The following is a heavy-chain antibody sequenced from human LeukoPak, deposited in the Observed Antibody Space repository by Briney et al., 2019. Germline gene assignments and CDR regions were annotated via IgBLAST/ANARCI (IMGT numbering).Heavy chain of an antibody. CDR2: ISSSSSYT. CDR1: GFTFSDYY. Sequence: NPGGSLRLSCAASGFTFSDYYMSWIRQAPGKGLEWVSYISSSSSYTNYAGSVKGRFTISRDNAKNSLYLQMNSLRAEDTAVYYCARSPNYDYVWGSYPDYWGQGTLVTVSS. D-gene: IGHD3-16*02. CDR3: ARSPNYDYVWGSYPDY. J-gene: IGHJ4*02. V-gene: IGHV3-11*03.